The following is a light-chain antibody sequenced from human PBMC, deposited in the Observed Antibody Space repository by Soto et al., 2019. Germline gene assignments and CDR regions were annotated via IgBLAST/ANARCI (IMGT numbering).Light chain of an antibody. V-gene: IGKV1-5*01. CDR2: AAS. J-gene: IGKJ1*01. CDR3: QQYETYPWT. Sequence: DIPLTQSPSTLSASVGDRVTITCRASQGVSTWLAWYQQKPGKAPNLLIYAASNLEGGVPSRFTGSGSGTEFTLTISSLQPDDFTTYYCQQYETYPWTFGQGTRVEIK. CDR1: QGVSTW.